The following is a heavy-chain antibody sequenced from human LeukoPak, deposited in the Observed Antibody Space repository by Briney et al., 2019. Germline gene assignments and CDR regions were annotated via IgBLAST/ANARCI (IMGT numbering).Heavy chain of an antibody. J-gene: IGHJ5*02. V-gene: IGHV3-30*03. CDR2: ISYDGSNK. D-gene: IGHD2-2*02. Sequence: QPGGSLRLSCAASGFTFSSYWMSWVRQAPGKGLEWVAVISYDGSNKYYADSVKGRFTISRDNSKNTLYLQMNSLRAEDTAVYYCARRSVPAAIGSWFDPWGQGTLVTVSS. CDR3: ARRSVPAAIGSWFDP. CDR1: GFTFSSYW.